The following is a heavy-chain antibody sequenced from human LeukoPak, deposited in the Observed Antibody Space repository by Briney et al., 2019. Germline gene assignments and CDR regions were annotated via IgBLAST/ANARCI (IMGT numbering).Heavy chain of an antibody. CDR3: ARTYYYDSSGYREDWFDP. CDR2: ISSSSSYI. J-gene: IGHJ5*02. CDR1: GFTFSSYS. Sequence: GGSLRLSCAASGFTFSSYSMNWVRQAPGKGLEWVSSISSSSSYIYYADSVKGRFTISRDNAKKSLYLQMNSLRAEDTAVYYCARTYYYDSSGYREDWFDPWGQGTLVTVS. V-gene: IGHV3-21*01. D-gene: IGHD3-22*01.